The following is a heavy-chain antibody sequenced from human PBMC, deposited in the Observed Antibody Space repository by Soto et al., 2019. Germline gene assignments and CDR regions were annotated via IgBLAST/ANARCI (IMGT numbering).Heavy chain of an antibody. J-gene: IGHJ5*02. CDR2: IIPIFGTA. Sequence: SVKVSFKASGGTFSSYAISWVRQAPGQGLEWMGGIIPIFGTANYAQKFQGRVTITADESTSTAYMELSSLRSEDTAVYYCARKSAGSYLRDNWFDPWGQGTLVTVSS. CDR3: ARKSAGSYLRDNWFDP. V-gene: IGHV1-69*13. CDR1: GGTFSSYA. D-gene: IGHD3-10*01.